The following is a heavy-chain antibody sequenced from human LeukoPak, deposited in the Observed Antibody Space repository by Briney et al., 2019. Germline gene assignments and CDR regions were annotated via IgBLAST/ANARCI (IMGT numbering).Heavy chain of an antibody. CDR3: CIAAAGTSGGFDP. D-gene: IGHD6-13*01. V-gene: IGHV4-4*02. J-gene: IGHJ5*02. CDR1: GGSISSSNW. CDR2: IYHSGST. Sequence: PSETLSLTCAVSGGSISSSNWWSWVRQPPGKGLEWIGEIYHSGSTNYNPSLKSRVTISVDKSKNQFSLKLSSVTAADTAVYYCCIAAAGTSGGFDPWGQGTLVTVSS.